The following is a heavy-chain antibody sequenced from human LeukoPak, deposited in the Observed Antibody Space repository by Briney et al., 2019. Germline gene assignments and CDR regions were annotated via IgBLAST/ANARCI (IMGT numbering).Heavy chain of an antibody. V-gene: IGHV4-34*01. CDR3: ARGATGFRRFGVVRYYFDY. CDR2: INHSGST. J-gene: IGHJ4*02. Sequence: PSETLSLTSAVYGGSFSGYYWSWIRQPPGKGLEWIGEINHSGSTNYNPSLKSRVTISVDTSKNQFSLKLSSVTAADTAVYYCARGATGFRRFGVVRYYFDYWGQGTLVTVSS. CDR1: GGSFSGYY. D-gene: IGHD3-3*01.